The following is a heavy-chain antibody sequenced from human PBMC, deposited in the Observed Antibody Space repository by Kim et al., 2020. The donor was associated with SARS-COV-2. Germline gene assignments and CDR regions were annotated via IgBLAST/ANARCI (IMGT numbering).Heavy chain of an antibody. CDR3: ARAGYGKQQLGFDYYGMDV. V-gene: IGHV1-2*02. CDR2: INPNSGGT. CDR1: GYTFTGYY. J-gene: IGHJ6*02. D-gene: IGHD6-13*01. Sequence: ASVKVSCEASGYTFTGYYMHWVRQAPGQGLEWMGWINPNSGGTNYAQKFQGRVTMTRDTSISTAYMELSRLRSDDTAVYYCARAGYGKQQLGFDYYGMDVWGQGTTVTVSS.